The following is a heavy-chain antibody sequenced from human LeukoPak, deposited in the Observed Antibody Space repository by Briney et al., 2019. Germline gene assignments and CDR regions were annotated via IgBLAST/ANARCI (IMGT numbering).Heavy chain of an antibody. D-gene: IGHD3-22*01. J-gene: IGHJ4*02. CDR2: IYDSGST. CDR3: ARGRGQPDYDSSGYFDY. Sequence: SETLSLTCTVSGGSITGYCWSWIRQPPGKGLEWIGYIYDSGSTDYKPSLKSRVTISVDTSKNQFSLKLTSVTAADTAVYYCARGRGQPDYDSSGYFDYWGQGSLVTVSS. V-gene: IGHV4-59*01. CDR1: GGSITGYC.